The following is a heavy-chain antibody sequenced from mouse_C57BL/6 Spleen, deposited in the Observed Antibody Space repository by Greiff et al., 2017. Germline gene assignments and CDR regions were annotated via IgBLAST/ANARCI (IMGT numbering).Heavy chain of an antibody. Sequence: SGPVLVKPGASVKMSCKASGYTFTDYYMNWVKQSHGKSLEWIGVINPYNGGTSYNQKFKGKATLTVDKSSSTAYMELNSLTSEDSAVYYCARDDYDGYWYFDVWGTGTTVTVSS. D-gene: IGHD2-4*01. CDR1: GYTFTDYY. J-gene: IGHJ1*03. CDR3: ARDDYDGYWYFDV. CDR2: INPYNGGT. V-gene: IGHV1-19*01.